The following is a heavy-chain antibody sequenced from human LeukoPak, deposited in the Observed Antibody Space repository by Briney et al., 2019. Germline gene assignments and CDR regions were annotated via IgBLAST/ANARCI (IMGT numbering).Heavy chain of an antibody. V-gene: IGHV3-23*01. D-gene: IGHD3-10*01. CDR2: LSGSGGGT. CDR1: GITLSNYG. CDR3: ATETYGPVDY. Sequence: GGSLRLSCAVSGITLSNYGMSWVRQAPGKGLEWVAGLSGSGGGTNYADSVKGRFTISRDNSKNTLYLQMNSLRAEDTAVYYCATETYGPVDYWGQGTLVTVSS. J-gene: IGHJ4*02.